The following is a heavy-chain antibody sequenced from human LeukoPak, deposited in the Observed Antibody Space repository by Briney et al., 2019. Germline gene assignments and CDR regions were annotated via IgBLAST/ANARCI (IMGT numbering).Heavy chain of an antibody. Sequence: PGRSLRLSCAASGFTFSSYGMHWVRQAPGKGLEWVAVISYDGSNKYYADSVKGRFTISRDNSKNTLYLQMNSLRAEDTAVYYCAKDTGFDPWGQGTLVTVSS. CDR2: ISYDGSNK. CDR1: GFTFSSYG. V-gene: IGHV3-30*18. J-gene: IGHJ5*02. D-gene: IGHD4-17*01. CDR3: AKDTGFDP.